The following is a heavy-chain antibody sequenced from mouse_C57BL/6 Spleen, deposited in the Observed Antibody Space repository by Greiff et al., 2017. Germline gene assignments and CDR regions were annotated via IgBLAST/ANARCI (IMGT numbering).Heavy chain of an antibody. CDR3: ARSDREGYAMDY. CDR2: IYPGDGDT. J-gene: IGHJ4*01. V-gene: IGHV1-80*01. Sequence: QVQLQQSGAELVKPGASVKISCKASGYAFSSYWMNWVKQRPGKGLEWIGQIYPGDGDTNYNGKFKGKATLTADKSSSTAYMQLSSLTSEDSAVYFCARSDREGYAMDYWGQGTSVTVSS. CDR1: GYAFSSYW.